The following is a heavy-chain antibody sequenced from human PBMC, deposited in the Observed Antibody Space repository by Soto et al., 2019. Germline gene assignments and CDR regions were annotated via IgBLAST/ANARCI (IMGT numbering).Heavy chain of an antibody. CDR1: GFTCSDYY. V-gene: IGHV3-11*05. Sequence: GGSLRLACAASGFTCSDYYMSWVRQAPGKGLEWVSYISGNSGYTNYADSVKGRFTISRDNTKNSLYLQMNSLRAEDTAVYYCARVDSGRFAYWGQGPLVTVSS. J-gene: IGHJ1*01. D-gene: IGHD1-26*01. CDR2: ISGNSGYT. CDR3: ARVDSGRFAY.